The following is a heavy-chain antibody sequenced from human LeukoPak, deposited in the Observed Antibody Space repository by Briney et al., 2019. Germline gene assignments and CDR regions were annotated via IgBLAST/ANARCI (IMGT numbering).Heavy chain of an antibody. V-gene: IGHV1-8*03. CDR1: GYTFTSYD. CDR3: ARGGGQQLAPHFDY. CDR2: MNPNSGNT. D-gene: IGHD6-13*01. Sequence: GESLKISCQGSGYTFTSYDINWVRQATGQGLEWMGWMNPNSGNTGYAQKFQGRVTITRNTSISTAYMELSSLRSEDTAVYYCARGGGQQLAPHFDYWGQGTLVTVSS. J-gene: IGHJ4*02.